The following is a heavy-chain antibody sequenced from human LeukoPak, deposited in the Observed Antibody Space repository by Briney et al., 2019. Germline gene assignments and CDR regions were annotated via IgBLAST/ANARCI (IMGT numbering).Heavy chain of an antibody. CDR3: ARSGGNGFRFWYLDL. CDR1: GYTFTSYW. CDR2: IYPGDSDI. D-gene: IGHD4-23*01. Sequence: GESLKISCKASGYTFTSYWIGWVRQMPGKGLEWMGLIYPGDSDIRYSPSFQGQVTFSVDKSITTAYLQWSSLKASDTAMYYCARSGGNGFRFWYLDLWGRGTLVTVSS. V-gene: IGHV5-51*01. J-gene: IGHJ2*01.